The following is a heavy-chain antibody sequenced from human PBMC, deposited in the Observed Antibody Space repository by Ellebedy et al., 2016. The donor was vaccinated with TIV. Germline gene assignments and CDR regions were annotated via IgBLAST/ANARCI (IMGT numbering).Heavy chain of an antibody. J-gene: IGHJ4*02. Sequence: MPGGSLRLSCAVYGGSFSGYYWTWIRQPPGKGLEWIGEINHSGSTNYNPSLKSRVTVSVDTSKNQFSLKLSSVTAADTAVYYCARSGLLPMGYWGQGTLVTVSS. CDR1: GGSFSGYY. CDR2: INHSGST. D-gene: IGHD4-23*01. CDR3: ARSGLLPMGY. V-gene: IGHV4-34*01.